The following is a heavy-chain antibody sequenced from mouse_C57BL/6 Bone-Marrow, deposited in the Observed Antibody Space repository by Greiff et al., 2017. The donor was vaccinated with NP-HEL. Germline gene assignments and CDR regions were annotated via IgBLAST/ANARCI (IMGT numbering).Heavy chain of an antibody. CDR3: ARKIGTTVVGYYAMDY. CDR1: GYTFTDYY. V-gene: IGHV1-76*01. CDR2: IYPGSGNT. D-gene: IGHD1-1*01. J-gene: IGHJ4*01. Sequence: VQLQQSGAELVRPGASVKLSCKASGYTFTDYYINWVKQRPGQGLEWIARIYPGSGNTYYNEKFKGKATLTAEKSSSTAYMQLSSLTSEDSAVYFCARKIGTTVVGYYAMDYWGQGTSVTVSS.